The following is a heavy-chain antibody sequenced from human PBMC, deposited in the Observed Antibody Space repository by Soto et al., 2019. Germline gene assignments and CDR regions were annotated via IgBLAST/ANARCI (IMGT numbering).Heavy chain of an antibody. V-gene: IGHV1-69*13. CDR3: ARSEDYDILTGYSSRIFGGMDV. J-gene: IGHJ6*02. CDR2: IIPIFGTA. Sequence: SVKVSCKASGGTFSSYAISWVRQAPGQGLEWMGGIIPIFGTANYAQKFQGRVTITADESTSTAYMELSSLRSEDTAVYYCARSEDYDILTGYSSRIFGGMDVWGQRTTVTVSS. CDR1: GGTFSSYA. D-gene: IGHD3-9*01.